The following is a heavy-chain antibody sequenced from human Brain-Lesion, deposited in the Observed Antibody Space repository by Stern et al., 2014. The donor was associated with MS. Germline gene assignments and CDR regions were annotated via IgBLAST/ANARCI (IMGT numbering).Heavy chain of an antibody. CDR1: GGTFSSYA. J-gene: IGHJ6*02. CDR2: IIPIFGTA. V-gene: IGHV1-69*01. Sequence: QVQLVESGAEVKKPGSSVKVSCKASGGTFSSYAISWVRQAPGQGLEWMGGIIPIFGTANYAQKFQGRVTITADESTSTAYMELSSLRSEDTAVYYCARGVLRFLEGPYYGMDVWGQGTTVTVSS. CDR3: ARGVLRFLEGPYYGMDV. D-gene: IGHD3-3*01.